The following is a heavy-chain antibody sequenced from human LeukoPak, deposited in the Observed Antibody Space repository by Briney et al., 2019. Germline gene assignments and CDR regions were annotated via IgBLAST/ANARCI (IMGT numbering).Heavy chain of an antibody. Sequence: ASVKVSCKASGGTFSSYAISWVRQAPGQGLEWMGGIIPIFGTANYAQKFQGRVTITTDESTSTAYMELSSLRSEDTAVYYCASPAAGTFGWFDSWGQGTLVTVSS. CDR1: GGTFSSYA. J-gene: IGHJ5*01. CDR3: ASPAAGTFGWFDS. CDR2: IIPIFGTA. V-gene: IGHV1-69*05. D-gene: IGHD6-13*01.